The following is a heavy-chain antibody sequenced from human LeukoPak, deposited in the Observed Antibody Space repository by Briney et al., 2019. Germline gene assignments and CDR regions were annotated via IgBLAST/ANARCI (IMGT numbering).Heavy chain of an antibody. CDR3: ATDLPGQDFGVVIPFDY. CDR1: GYTLTELS. V-gene: IGHV1-24*01. CDR2: FDPEDGET. D-gene: IGHD3-3*01. J-gene: IGHJ4*02. Sequence: GASVKVSCKVSGYTLTELSMHWVRQAPGKGLEWMGGFDPEDGETIYAQKFQGRVTMTEDTSTDTAYMELSSLRSEDTAVYYCATDLPGQDFGVVIPFDYWGQGTLVTVSS.